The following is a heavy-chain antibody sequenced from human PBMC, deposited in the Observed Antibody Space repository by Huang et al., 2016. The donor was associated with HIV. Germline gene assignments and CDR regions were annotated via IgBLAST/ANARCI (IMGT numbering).Heavy chain of an antibody. Sequence: EVQLVESGGGLIQPGGSLRFSCAASGFTVSTNYMPWVSQAPGKGLECVSLIYSGGTTYDADSVKCRFTISRDDSENTLYLHMTSLRAGDTAVYYCAKEGDTGAALGYWGQGTLVTVS. V-gene: IGHV3-53*01. CDR1: GFTVSTNY. CDR2: IYSGGTT. D-gene: IGHD2-8*02. CDR3: AKEGDTGAALGY. J-gene: IGHJ4*02.